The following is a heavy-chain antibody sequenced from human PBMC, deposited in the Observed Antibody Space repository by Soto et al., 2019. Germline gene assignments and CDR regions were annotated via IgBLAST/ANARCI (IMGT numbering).Heavy chain of an antibody. D-gene: IGHD3-10*01. CDR3: ARGVYGSGNYYSGPSAFDI. V-gene: IGHV1-69*06. J-gene: IGHJ3*02. CDR2: TIPVFNTA. CDR1: GGTLSDHG. Sequence: QVQLEQSGAEVKKPGSSVKVSCKASGGTLSDHGVAWLRQAPGQGLEWMGGTIPVFNTAKYAQKFQGRVTVTAYKFTNIVYMELSSLISEDTAFCCCARGVYGSGNYYSGPSAFDIWGQGTMVIVSS.